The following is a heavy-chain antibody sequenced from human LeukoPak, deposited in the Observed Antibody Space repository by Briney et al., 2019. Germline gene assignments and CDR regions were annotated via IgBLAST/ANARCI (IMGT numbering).Heavy chain of an antibody. CDR2: ISGSGRTT. Sequence: GGSLRLPCAASEFTFSSFAMRWVRQAPGKGLEWVSAISGSGRTTYYADSVKGRFSISRDNSKNTPYLQMNSLRAEDTAVYYCAKLRARREESSGSIDSWGQGTLVTVSS. CDR1: EFTFSSFA. D-gene: IGHD3-22*01. V-gene: IGHV3-23*01. CDR3: AKLRARREESSGSIDS. J-gene: IGHJ4*02.